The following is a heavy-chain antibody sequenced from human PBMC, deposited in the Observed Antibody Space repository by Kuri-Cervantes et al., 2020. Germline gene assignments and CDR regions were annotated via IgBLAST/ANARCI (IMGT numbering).Heavy chain of an antibody. D-gene: IGHD5-24*01. CDR3: ARENGYNPSSYYYGMDV. CDR1: GFTFSSYG. CDR2: ISYDGSNK. Sequence: GESLKISCAASGFTFSSYGVHWVRQAPGKGLEWVAVISYDGSNKYYADSVKGRFTISRGNSKNTLYLQMGSLRAEDMAVYYCARENGYNPSSYYYGMDVWGQGTTVTVSS. V-gene: IGHV3-30*03. J-gene: IGHJ6*02.